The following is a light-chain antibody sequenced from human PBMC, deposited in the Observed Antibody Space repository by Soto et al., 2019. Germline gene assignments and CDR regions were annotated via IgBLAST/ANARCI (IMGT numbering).Light chain of an antibody. CDR2: SSS. Sequence: DIQMTQSPSSLSASAGDTVTITCRASQNIADYRSWYQQKPGKAPKLLMYSSSILHDGVSSRFSGDGSGTAFTLTITGLQPEDFATYYCLQTFTTHITSGGGTTVEVK. J-gene: IGKJ4*01. CDR1: QNIADY. CDR3: LQTFTTHIT. V-gene: IGKV1-39*01.